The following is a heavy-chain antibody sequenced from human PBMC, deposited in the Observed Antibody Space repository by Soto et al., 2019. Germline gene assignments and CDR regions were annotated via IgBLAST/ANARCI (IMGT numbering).Heavy chain of an antibody. J-gene: IGHJ4*02. V-gene: IGHV3-48*02. D-gene: IGHD1-26*01. CDR2: ISSASSTT. CDR1: GFTFSSYS. Sequence: RGSLLLSCASSGFTFSSYSMNWVRQAPGKGLEFISYISSASSTTHYADSVRGRFTISRDNAKNSLYLQMNMLTDQDTGVYFCARGDTTFGFQYWGQGALVTVSS. CDR3: ARGDTTFGFQY.